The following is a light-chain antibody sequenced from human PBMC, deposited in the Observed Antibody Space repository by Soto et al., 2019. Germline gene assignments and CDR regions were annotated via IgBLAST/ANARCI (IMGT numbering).Light chain of an antibody. CDR2: SAS. V-gene: IGKV3-20*01. CDR1: QSVSNNS. Sequence: EIVLTQSPGTLSLSPGERATLSCRASQSVSNNSLAWYQQKPGQAPRLLVYSASTRVTGIPDRFSGSGSGTDFTLTISRLEPDDFAVYHCQQSLYTFCGGTKVEIK. J-gene: IGKJ4*01. CDR3: QQSLYT.